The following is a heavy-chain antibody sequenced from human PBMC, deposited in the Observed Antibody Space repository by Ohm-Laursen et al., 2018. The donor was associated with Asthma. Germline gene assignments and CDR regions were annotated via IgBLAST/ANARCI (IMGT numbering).Heavy chain of an antibody. CDR1: GFTFRSYA. V-gene: IGHV3-30-3*01. CDR2: GGSYYDGGLK. Sequence: SLRLSCTASGFTFRSYAMHWVRQAPGKGLEWVAVGGSYYDGGLKYYADSVKGRFTISRDNSKNTLYLQMNSLRAEDTAVYYCARDQVPTLGGMLGYCSSTSCYYYYGMDVWGQGTTVTVSS. J-gene: IGHJ6*02. D-gene: IGHD2-2*01. CDR3: ARDQVPTLGGMLGYCSSTSCYYYYGMDV.